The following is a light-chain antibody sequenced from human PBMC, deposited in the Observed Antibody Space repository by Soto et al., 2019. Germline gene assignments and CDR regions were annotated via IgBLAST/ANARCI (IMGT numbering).Light chain of an antibody. J-gene: IGKJ5*01. CDR2: AAS. V-gene: IGKV1-9*01. CDR1: RGISSY. Sequence: DIRLPQSPSFLTAAVGDGVTITWRASRGISSYLAWYQQKPGKAPKLLIYAASTLHTGVPSRFSGSGSAPEPTLTISRLQLADCAPYYCHKLKSSLPTIGQGTRLESK. CDR3: HKLKSSLPT.